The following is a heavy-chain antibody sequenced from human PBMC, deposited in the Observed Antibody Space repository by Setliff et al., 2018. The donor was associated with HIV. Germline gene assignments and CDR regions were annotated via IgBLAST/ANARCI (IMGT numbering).Heavy chain of an antibody. CDR1: GGTLRSYG. CDR2: VIPVRDMA. D-gene: IGHD4-17*01. CDR3: ARETYFFDVTTFYSYALGV. J-gene: IGHJ6*02. V-gene: IGHV1-69*04. Sequence: ASVKVSCKASGGTLRSYGMTWVRQAPGQGPEWMGTVIPVRDMANYAEKFQGRVTITADRSTSTSYMELRGLRSEDTAVYFCARETYFFDVTTFYSYALGVWGQGTTVTVSS.